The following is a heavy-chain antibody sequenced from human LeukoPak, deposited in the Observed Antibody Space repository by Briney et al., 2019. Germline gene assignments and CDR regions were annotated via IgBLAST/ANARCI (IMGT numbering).Heavy chain of an antibody. CDR2: VSSGSSTK. CDR3: ARLRYYAMDV. V-gene: IGHV3-48*01. CDR1: GFTFDDYG. J-gene: IGHJ6*02. Sequence: GGSLRLSCAASGFTFDDYGMSWVRQAPGKGLEWVSYVSSGSSTKYYADSVKGRFTISRDNAKNSLYLQMNSLRAEDTAVYYCARLRYYAMDVWGQGTTVIVSS.